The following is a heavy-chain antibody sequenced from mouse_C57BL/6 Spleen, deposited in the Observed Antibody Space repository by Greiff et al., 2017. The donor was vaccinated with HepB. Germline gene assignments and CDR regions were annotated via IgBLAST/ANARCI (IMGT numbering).Heavy chain of an antibody. J-gene: IGHJ2*01. CDR2: IDAANGNT. V-gene: IGHV14-3*01. Sequence: EVQLQQSVAELVRPGASVKLSGTATGFNMKNTYMHRVKQRPEQGLEWLGRIDAANGNTKSATKFQGKAAITADTSANAAYLQLSSLTSEDTAIYYCARGGFKDYWGQGTTLTVSS. CDR3: ARGGFKDY. CDR1: GFNMKNTY.